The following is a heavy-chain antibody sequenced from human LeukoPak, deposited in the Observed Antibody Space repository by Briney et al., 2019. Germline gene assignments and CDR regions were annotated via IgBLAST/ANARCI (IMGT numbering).Heavy chain of an antibody. J-gene: IGHJ4*02. V-gene: IGHV4-34*01. CDR2: IHNSGTT. Sequence: PSETLSLTCAVSGGPFSGYFWSWIRQSSGKGLEWIGEIHNSGTTNYNPSLNSRVTISEDTSNNQFYLNLSSVTAADTAVYYCARRYYYNLGSFPFAFWGQGTLVTVSS. CDR1: GGPFSGYF. CDR3: ARRYYYNLGSFPFAF. D-gene: IGHD3-10*01.